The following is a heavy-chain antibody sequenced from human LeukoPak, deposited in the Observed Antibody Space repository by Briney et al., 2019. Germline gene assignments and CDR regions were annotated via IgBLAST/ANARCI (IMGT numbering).Heavy chain of an antibody. CDR3: ARARGSGWYLFDY. J-gene: IGHJ4*02. Sequence: PSETLSLTCAVYGGSFSGYYWSWIRQPPGKGLEWIGEINHSGSTNYNPSLKSRVTISVDTSKNQFSLKLSSVTAADTAVYYCARARGSGWYLFDYWGQGTLVTVSS. CDR2: INHSGST. CDR1: GGSFSGYY. V-gene: IGHV4-34*01. D-gene: IGHD6-19*01.